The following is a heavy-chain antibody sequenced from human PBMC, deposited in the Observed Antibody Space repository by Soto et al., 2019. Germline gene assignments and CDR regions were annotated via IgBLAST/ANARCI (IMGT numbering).Heavy chain of an antibody. V-gene: IGHV4-31*03. Sequence: QVQLQESGPGLVKPSQTLSLSCTVSGGCISSAAYYWSWIRQHPGKGLEWIGYIYHSGSTYYTPSLKRRVISSVDTSKNQFSLNLTSVTAADTAVYYCAREYTYGSNFFDCWGQGALVTVSS. J-gene: IGHJ4*02. D-gene: IGHD5-18*01. CDR3: AREYTYGSNFFDC. CDR1: GGCISSAAYY. CDR2: IYHSGST.